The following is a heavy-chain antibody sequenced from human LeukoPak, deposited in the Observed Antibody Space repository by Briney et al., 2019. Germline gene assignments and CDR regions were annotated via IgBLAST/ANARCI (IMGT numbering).Heavy chain of an antibody. Sequence: GASVKVSCKAYGGTFSSYAISWVRQAPGQGLEWMGGIIPIFGTANYAQKFQGRVTITADESTSTAYMELSSLRSEDTAVYYCAFRELRGVIITSLDYWGQGTLVTVSS. J-gene: IGHJ4*02. CDR3: AFRELRGVIITSLDY. CDR1: GGTFSSYA. V-gene: IGHV1-69*13. D-gene: IGHD3-10*01. CDR2: IIPIFGTA.